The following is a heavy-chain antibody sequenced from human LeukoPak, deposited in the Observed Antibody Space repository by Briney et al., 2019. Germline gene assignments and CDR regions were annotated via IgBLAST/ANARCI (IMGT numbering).Heavy chain of an antibody. J-gene: IGHJ4*02. CDR2: INPDGNDK. CDR1: GFTFNIHW. V-gene: IGHV3-7*01. Sequence: GGSLRLSCEVSGFTFNIHWMSWVRQAPGKGLEWVAKINPDGNDKYYADSVKGRFTISRDNSKNTLYLQMNSLRAEDTAVYYCATTSGTDYWGQGTLVTVSS. CDR3: ATTSGTDY. D-gene: IGHD1-1*01.